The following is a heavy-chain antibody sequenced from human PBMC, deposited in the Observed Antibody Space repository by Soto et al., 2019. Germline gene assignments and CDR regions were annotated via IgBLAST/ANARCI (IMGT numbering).Heavy chain of an antibody. CDR3: ARRAAVVGHDY. J-gene: IGHJ4*02. CDR1: EFSFSDYW. V-gene: IGHV3-7*01. Sequence: EVQLVESGGGFVQPGGSLRLSCSASEFSFSDYWMTWVRQAPGKGLEWVASIKKDGSEKSYVDSVKGRFTISRDNAKNSLYLHMSSLRDEDTAVYYCARRAAVVGHDYWGQGALVTVSS. D-gene: IGHD6-13*01. CDR2: IKKDGSEK.